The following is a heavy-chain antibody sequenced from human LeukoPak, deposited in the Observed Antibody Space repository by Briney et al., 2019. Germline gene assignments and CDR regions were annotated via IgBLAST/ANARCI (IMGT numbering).Heavy chain of an antibody. Sequence: SEILSLTCAVYGGSFSGFYWNWIRQPPGKGLEWIGEITHSGSTNYNPSLKGRVTISVDTSKNQFSLKLSSVTAADTAVYYCARGLRFGLGFDPWGQGTLVTVSS. D-gene: IGHD3-10*01. CDR1: GGSFSGFY. V-gene: IGHV4-34*01. J-gene: IGHJ5*02. CDR2: ITHSGST. CDR3: ARGLRFGLGFDP.